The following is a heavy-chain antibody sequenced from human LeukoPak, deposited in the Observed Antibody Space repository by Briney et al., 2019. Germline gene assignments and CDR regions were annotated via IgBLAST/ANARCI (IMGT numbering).Heavy chain of an antibody. J-gene: IGHJ4*02. CDR3: ARDQNYDSSGYFLYY. V-gene: IGHV4-34*01. CDR2: INHSGNT. Sequence: PSETLSLTCAVYGGSFSGYYWNWIRQPPGKGLEWIGEINHSGNTNYNPSLKSRVTMSVDTSKNQFSLRLSSVTAANTAVYSSARDQNYDSSGYFLYYWGQGTLVTVSS. D-gene: IGHD3-22*01. CDR1: GGSFSGYY.